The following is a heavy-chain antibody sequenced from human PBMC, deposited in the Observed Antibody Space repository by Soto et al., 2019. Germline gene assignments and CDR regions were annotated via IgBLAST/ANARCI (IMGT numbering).Heavy chain of an antibody. Sequence: GGSLRLSCAASGFTFSSYGMHWVRQAPGKGLEWVAVIWYDGSNKYYADSVKGRFTISRDNSKNTLYLQMNSLRAEDTAVYYCARQGGGYSSGWLIYYYYGMDVWGQGTTVTVSS. V-gene: IGHV3-33*01. CDR1: GFTFSSYG. CDR2: IWYDGSNK. J-gene: IGHJ6*02. D-gene: IGHD6-19*01. CDR3: ARQGGGYSSGWLIYYYYGMDV.